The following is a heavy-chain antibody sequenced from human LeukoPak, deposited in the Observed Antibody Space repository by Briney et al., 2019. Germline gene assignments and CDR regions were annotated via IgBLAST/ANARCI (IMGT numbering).Heavy chain of an antibody. CDR3: AKEKGIAVAGTLDY. D-gene: IGHD6-19*01. CDR2: ISGSGGST. V-gene: IGHV3-23*01. CDR1: GFTLSSYG. Sequence: GGSLRLSCAASGFTLSSYGMSWVRQAPGKGLEWVSAISGSGGSTYYADSVKGRFTISRDNSKNTLYLQMNSLRAEDTAVYYCAKEKGIAVAGTLDYWGQGTLVTVSS. J-gene: IGHJ4*02.